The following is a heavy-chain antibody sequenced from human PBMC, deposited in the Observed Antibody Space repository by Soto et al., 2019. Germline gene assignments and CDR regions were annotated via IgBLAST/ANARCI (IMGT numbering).Heavy chain of an antibody. J-gene: IGHJ6*02. CDR2: INHSGST. CDR1: GGSFSGYY. V-gene: IGHV4-34*01. D-gene: IGHD3-3*01. Sequence: SETLSLTCAVYGGSFSGYYWSWIRQPPGKGLEWIGEINHSGSTNYNPSLKSRVTISVDTSKNQFSLKLSSVTAADTAVYYCASSRGDYDFWSGYQTYYYYGMDVWGQGTTVTV. CDR3: ASSRGDYDFWSGYQTYYYYGMDV.